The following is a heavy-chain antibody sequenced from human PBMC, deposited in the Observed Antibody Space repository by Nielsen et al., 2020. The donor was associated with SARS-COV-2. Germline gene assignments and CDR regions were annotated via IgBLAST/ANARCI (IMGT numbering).Heavy chain of an antibody. D-gene: IGHD4-11*01. V-gene: IGHV3-48*04. CDR1: GFSFSDYS. Sequence: GESLKISCIASGFSFSDYSMNWVRQTPGKGLEWISYISSGSSTIYYADSLQDRFTISRDNSKNSLYLHMNSLRAEDTAVYYCAREIFYTNYGRKYFDLWGRGSLVTVSS. CDR3: AREIFYTNYGRKYFDL. J-gene: IGHJ2*01. CDR2: ISSGSSTI.